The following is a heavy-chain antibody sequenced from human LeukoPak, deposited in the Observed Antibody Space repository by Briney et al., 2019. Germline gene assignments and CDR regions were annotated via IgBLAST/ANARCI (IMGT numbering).Heavy chain of an antibody. CDR2: ISYDGGSK. J-gene: IGHJ4*02. CDR3: ARDSAPLSGYSTGF. Sequence: GGSLRLSCAASGFTFSSYAMHWVRQAPGEGLEWVAVISYDGGSKYYADSVKGRFTISRDNSKNTLSLQMNSLRADDTAVYYCARDSAPLSGYSTGFWGQGTLVTVSS. V-gene: IGHV3-30-3*01. CDR1: GFTFSSYA. D-gene: IGHD3-3*01.